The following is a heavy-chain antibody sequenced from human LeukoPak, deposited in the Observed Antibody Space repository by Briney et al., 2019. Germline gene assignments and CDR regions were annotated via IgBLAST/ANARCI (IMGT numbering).Heavy chain of an antibody. CDR2: ISYDGSNK. J-gene: IGHJ4*02. CDR1: GFTFSSYG. V-gene: IGHV3-30*03. D-gene: IGHD3-22*01. Sequence: GGSLRLSCAASGFTFSSYGMHWVRQAPGKGLEWVAVISYDGSNKYYADSVKGRFTISRDSSKNTLYLQMNSLRAEDTAVYYCARVSYYDSNHLDYWGQGTLVTVSS. CDR3: ARVSYYDSNHLDY.